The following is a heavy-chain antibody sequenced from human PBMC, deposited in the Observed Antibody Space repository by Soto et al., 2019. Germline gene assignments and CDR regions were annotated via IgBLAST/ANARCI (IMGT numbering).Heavy chain of an antibody. J-gene: IGHJ4*02. V-gene: IGHV3-72*01. CDR2: IRNKANDYTT. CDR3: ARAGYCIATSCCYFDH. D-gene: IGHD2-15*01. Sequence: EVQVVESGGGLVQPGGSLRLSCAASGFTFSDHYMDWVRQAPGKGLEWVGRIRNKANDYTTEYAASVKGRFSISRDYSKNSLSLHMSSLKTEDTAVYYCARAGYCIATSCCYFDHWGQGTLVTVSS. CDR1: GFTFSDHY.